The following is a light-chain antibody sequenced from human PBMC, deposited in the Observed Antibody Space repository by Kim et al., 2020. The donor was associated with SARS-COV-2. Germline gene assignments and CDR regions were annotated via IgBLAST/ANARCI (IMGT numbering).Light chain of an antibody. V-gene: IGLV6-57*03. CDR3: QSYDSSMKV. CDR1: SGSIASNY. Sequence: GKTVTISGTRSSGSIASNYVQWYQQRPGSAPTTVIYEDNQRPSGVPDRFSGSIDSSSNSASLTISGLKTEDEADYYCQSYDSSMKVFGGGTQLTVL. J-gene: IGLJ3*02. CDR2: EDN.